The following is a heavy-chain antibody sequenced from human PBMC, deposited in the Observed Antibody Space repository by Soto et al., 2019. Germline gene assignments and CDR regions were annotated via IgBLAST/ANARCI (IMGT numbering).Heavy chain of an antibody. CDR2: ISSSGDYI. V-gene: IGHV3-21*01. Sequence: VGSLRLSCAASVFTFSSYSINCVRQAPGKGLEWVSSISSSGDYIYYADSVKGRFTISRDNANNSLFLQMNSLRAEDTAVYFCASDRNKSKHGMDVWGQGNTVTVS. CDR1: VFTFSSYS. CDR3: ASDRNKSKHGMDV. J-gene: IGHJ6*02.